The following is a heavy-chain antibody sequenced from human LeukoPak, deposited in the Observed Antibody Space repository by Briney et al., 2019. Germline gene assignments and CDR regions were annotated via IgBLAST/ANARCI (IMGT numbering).Heavy chain of an antibody. CDR1: GFTFSSYS. Sequence: GSLRLSCAASGFTFSSYSMNWVRQAPGKGLEWVSSISSSSSYIYYADSVKGRFTISRDNAKNSLYLQMNSLRAEDTAVYYCARDSSIAARPGNWFDPWGQGTLVTVSS. V-gene: IGHV3-21*01. J-gene: IGHJ5*02. CDR3: ARDSSIAARPGNWFDP. CDR2: ISSSSSYI. D-gene: IGHD6-6*01.